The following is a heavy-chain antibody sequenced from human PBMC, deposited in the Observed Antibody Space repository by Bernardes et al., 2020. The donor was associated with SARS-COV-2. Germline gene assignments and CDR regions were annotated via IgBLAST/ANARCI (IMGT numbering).Heavy chain of an antibody. J-gene: IGHJ4*02. CDR3: ASEGYGAQRYFDA. CDR2: IYQGEKT. D-gene: IGHD5-18*01. CDR1: RGSVINHY. V-gene: IGHV4-59*02. Sequence: TLSLTCSASRGSVINHYFSWIRQPPGKGLEWIGYIYQGEKTKYNPSLKSRVTMSMDTSKNEVSLKVTSVVAADTAVYFCASEGYGAQRYFDAWGQGTVVIVSS.